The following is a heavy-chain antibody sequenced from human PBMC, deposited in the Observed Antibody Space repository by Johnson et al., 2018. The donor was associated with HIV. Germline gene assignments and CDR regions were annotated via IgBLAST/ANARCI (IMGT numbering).Heavy chain of an antibody. J-gene: IGHJ3*02. CDR2: ISYDGRNK. Sequence: QMQLVESGGGVVQPGRSLRLSCAASGFTFSSYDIHWVRQAPGQGMAWVTVISYDGRNKYYADSVTVRITISRDNSKNAVYLQMNSLRAEDTAVYYCGKPPAMGADAFDIWGQGTMVTVSS. CDR3: GKPPAMGADAFDI. D-gene: IGHD3-16*01. CDR1: GFTFSSYD. V-gene: IGHV3-30*18.